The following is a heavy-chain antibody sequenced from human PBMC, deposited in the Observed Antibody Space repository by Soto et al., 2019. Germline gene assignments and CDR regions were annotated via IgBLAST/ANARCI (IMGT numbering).Heavy chain of an antibody. Sequence: PSETLSLTCTVSGGSISSSSYYWGWIRQPPGKGLEWIGSIYYSGSTYYNPSLESRVTISVDTSKNQFSLKLSSVTAADTAVYYCARQLLLEYSSGWHGWFDPWGQGTLVTVSS. D-gene: IGHD6-19*01. CDR1: GGSISSSSYY. J-gene: IGHJ5*02. CDR2: IYYSGST. V-gene: IGHV4-39*01. CDR3: ARQLLLEYSSGWHGWFDP.